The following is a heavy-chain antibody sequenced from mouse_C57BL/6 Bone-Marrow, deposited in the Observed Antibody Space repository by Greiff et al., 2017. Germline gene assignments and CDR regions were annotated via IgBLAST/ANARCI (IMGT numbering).Heavy chain of an antibody. Sequence: VQLQQSGAELVKPGASVKLSCTASGFNIKDYYMHWVKQRTEQGLEWIGRIDPENGDTEYASKFQGKATITVDTSSNTAYLQLSSLTSEDTAVYYCTRIAYWGQGTLVTVSA. CDR3: TRIAY. CDR1: GFNIKDYY. CDR2: IDPENGDT. V-gene: IGHV14-2*01. J-gene: IGHJ3*01.